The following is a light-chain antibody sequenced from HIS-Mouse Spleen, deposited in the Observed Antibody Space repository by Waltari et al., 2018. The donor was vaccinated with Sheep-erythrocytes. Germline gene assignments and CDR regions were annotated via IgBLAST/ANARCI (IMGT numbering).Light chain of an antibody. V-gene: IGLV3-21*03. CDR3: QVWDSSSDHVV. J-gene: IGLJ2*01. Sequence: SHVLTQPPSGSAAPGKTARTTCGGNNIGRKSVHWYQQKPGQAPVLVDYDDSARPSGIPERFSGSNSGNTATLPISRVEAGDEADYYCQVWDSSSDHVVFGGGTKLTVL. CDR2: DDS. CDR1: NIGRKS.